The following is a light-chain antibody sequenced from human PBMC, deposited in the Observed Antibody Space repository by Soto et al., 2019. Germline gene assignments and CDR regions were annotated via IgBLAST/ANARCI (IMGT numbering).Light chain of an antibody. V-gene: IGKV4-1*01. Sequence: DIVMTQSPDSLAVSLGERATINCKSSQSVLYSSNNKNYLAWYQQKPGQPPKLLIYWASTRESGVPDRFSGSGSRKDFTLTISSLQAEDVAVYSCQQYYSTPPTFGQGTKVEIK. CDR1: QSVLYSSNNKNY. CDR2: WAS. J-gene: IGKJ1*01. CDR3: QQYYSTPPT.